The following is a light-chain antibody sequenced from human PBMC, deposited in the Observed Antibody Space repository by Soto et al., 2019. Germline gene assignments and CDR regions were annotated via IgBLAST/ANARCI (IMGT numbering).Light chain of an antibody. J-gene: IGKJ1*01. CDR3: QQYGSSPLWT. CDR1: QSVSSY. V-gene: IGKV3-20*01. CDR2: DAS. Sequence: EVVMTQSPATLSVSPLEIATLSFMASQSVSSYLAWYQQKPGQAPRLLIYDASNRATGIPDRFSGSGSGTDFTLTISRLEPEDFAVYYCQQYGSSPLWTFGQGTKVDIK.